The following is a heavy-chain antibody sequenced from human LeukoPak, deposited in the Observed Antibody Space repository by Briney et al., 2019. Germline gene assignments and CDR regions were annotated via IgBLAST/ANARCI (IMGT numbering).Heavy chain of an antibody. CDR3: ATHGDNGTFDY. D-gene: IGHD4-17*01. Sequence: GGSLRLSCAASGFTFSSYGMHWVRQAPGKGLEWVAVISYDGSNKYYADSVKGRFTISRDNSKNTLYLQMSSLRAEDTAVYYCATHGDNGTFDYWGQGTLVTVSS. CDR1: GFTFSSYG. V-gene: IGHV3-30*03. CDR2: ISYDGSNK. J-gene: IGHJ4*02.